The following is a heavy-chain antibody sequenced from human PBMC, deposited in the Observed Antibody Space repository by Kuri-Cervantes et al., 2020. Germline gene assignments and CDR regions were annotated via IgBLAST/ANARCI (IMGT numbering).Heavy chain of an antibody. CDR1: GYTFTSYG. CDR3: ARLDYGDYEGGYFDL. CDR2: ISAYNGNT. D-gene: IGHD4-17*01. J-gene: IGHJ2*01. Sequence: ASVKVSCKASGYTFTSYGISWVRQAPGQGLEWMGWISAYNGNTNYAQKLQGRVTMTTDTSTSTAYMELRSLRSDDTAVYYCARLDYGDYEGGYFDLWGRGTLVTVSS. V-gene: IGHV1-18*01.